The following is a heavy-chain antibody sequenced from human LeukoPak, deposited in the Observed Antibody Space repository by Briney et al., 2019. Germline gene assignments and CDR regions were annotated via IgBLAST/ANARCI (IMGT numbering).Heavy chain of an antibody. J-gene: IGHJ4*02. CDR1: GFIFSSYG. CDR2: IWYDGSNK. V-gene: IGHV3-33*01. Sequence: GGSLRLSCEASGFIFSSYGMHWVRQAPGKGLEWVAVIWYDGSNKYYADSVKGRFTISRDNSKNTLYLQMNSLRAEDTAVYYCARDKWRENYDSSGDYDYWGQGTLVTVSS. CDR3: ARDKWRENYDSSGDYDY. D-gene: IGHD3-22*01.